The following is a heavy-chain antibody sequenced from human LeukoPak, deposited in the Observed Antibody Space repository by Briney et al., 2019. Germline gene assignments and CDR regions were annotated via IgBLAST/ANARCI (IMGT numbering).Heavy chain of an antibody. CDR1: GYTFTSYG. CDR3: ARDVGRSYDLDY. V-gene: IGHV1-18*01. D-gene: IGHD3-16*01. CDR2: ISAYNGNT. J-gene: IGHJ4*02. Sequence: ASVKVSCKASGYTFTSYGISWVRQAPGQGLEWMGWISAYNGNTDYAPSLQGRVTMTIDTSTSTVYMERSLRSDDTAVYYCARDVGRSYDLDYWGQGTLVTVSS.